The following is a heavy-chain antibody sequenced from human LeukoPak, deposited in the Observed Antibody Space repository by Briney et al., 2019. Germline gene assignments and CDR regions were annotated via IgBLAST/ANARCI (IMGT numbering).Heavy chain of an antibody. J-gene: IGHJ4*02. V-gene: IGHV1-69*01. Sequence: SVKVSCKASGGTFSSYAISWVRQAPGQGLEWMGGIIPIFGTANYAQKFQGRVTITADESTSTAYMELSSLRSEDTAVYYCAGNSSGYYYELDYWGQGTLVGVSS. D-gene: IGHD3-22*01. CDR1: GGTFSSYA. CDR3: AGNSSGYYYELDY. CDR2: IIPIFGTA.